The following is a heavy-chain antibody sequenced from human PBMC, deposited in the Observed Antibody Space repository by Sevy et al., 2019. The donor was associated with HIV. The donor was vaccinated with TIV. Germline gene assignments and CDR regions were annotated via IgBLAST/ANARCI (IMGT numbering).Heavy chain of an antibody. Sequence: GGSLRLSCAASGFTFSDYYMSWVRQAPGKGLEWVSYISSSGSTIYYADSVKGRFTVSRDNAKNSLYLQMNSLRAEDTAVYYCARPYYYNSGSHFDYWGQGTLVTVSS. CDR1: GFTFSDYY. J-gene: IGHJ4*02. CDR2: ISSSGSTI. V-gene: IGHV3-11*04. D-gene: IGHD3-10*01. CDR3: ARPYYYNSGSHFDY.